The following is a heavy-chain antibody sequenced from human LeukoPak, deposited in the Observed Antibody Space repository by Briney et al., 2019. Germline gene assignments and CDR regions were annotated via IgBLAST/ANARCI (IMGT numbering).Heavy chain of an antibody. Sequence: SETLSLTCTVSGGSVSSAYYYWSWIRQPPGEGLEWIAYARDGGTTNHNPSLKSRVTISVDTSKNQFSLKLSSVTAADTAVYYCARGGPYYFDHSGQGTLVTVSS. J-gene: IGHJ4*02. CDR3: ARGGPYYFDH. CDR2: ARDGGTT. V-gene: IGHV4-61*01. CDR1: GGSVSSAYYY. D-gene: IGHD3-10*01.